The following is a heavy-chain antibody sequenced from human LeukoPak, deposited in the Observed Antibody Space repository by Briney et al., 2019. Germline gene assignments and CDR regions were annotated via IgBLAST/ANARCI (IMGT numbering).Heavy chain of an antibody. D-gene: IGHD4-17*01. CDR1: GFTVSTTY. Sequence: GGSLRLSCEASGFTVSTTYMSWVRQAPGKGLEWVSVIYSGGSTYYADSVRGRFAISRDNSKNTLYVQMNSLRAEDTAVYYCARDDKDGDYVLRNWGQGTMVTVSS. CDR2: IYSGGST. J-gene: IGHJ3*01. V-gene: IGHV3-66*02. CDR3: ARDDKDGDYVLRN.